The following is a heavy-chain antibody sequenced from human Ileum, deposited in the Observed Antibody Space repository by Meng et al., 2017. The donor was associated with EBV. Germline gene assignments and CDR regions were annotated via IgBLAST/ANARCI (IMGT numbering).Heavy chain of an antibody. D-gene: IGHD3-22*01. CDR2: TSHSGST. CDR1: GGSISRSDW. J-gene: IGHJ4*02. V-gene: IGHV4-4*02. Sequence: QVQLQGSGQGLVKPSKTLSLTRAGLGGSISRSDWLSWVRQPPGKGLEWIGETSHSGSTNYSPSLKSRVTISLDKSKNQLSLKLNSVTAADTAVYYCASSDYYRSDYWGQGTLVTASS. CDR3: ASSDYYRSDY.